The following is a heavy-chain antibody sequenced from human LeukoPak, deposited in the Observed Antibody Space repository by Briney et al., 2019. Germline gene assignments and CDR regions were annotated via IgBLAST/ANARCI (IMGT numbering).Heavy chain of an antibody. CDR3: ARDHGPGNTYYDFWSGYLNYYMDV. J-gene: IGHJ6*03. D-gene: IGHD3-3*01. CDR2: ISYDGSNK. Sequence: GGSLRLSCAASGFTFSSYAMHWVRQAPGKGLEWVAVISYDGSNKYYADSVKGRFTISRDNSKNTLYLQMNSLRAEDTAVYYCARDHGPGNTYYDFWSGYLNYYMDVWGKGTTVTVSS. CDR1: GFTFSSYA. V-gene: IGHV3-30*01.